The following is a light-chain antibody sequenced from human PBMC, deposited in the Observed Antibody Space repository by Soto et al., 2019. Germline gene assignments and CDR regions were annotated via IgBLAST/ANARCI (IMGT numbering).Light chain of an antibody. V-gene: IGKV3-20*01. CDR1: QSVSSSY. J-gene: IGKJ1*01. CDR2: DAS. CDR3: QQYGSSPTWT. Sequence: EIVLTQSPGTLSLSPGERATLSCGPSQSVSSSYVAWYQQKPGQAPRLLIYDASNRATGVPARFRGSGSGTDFTLTISSLEPEDFSVYYCQQYGSSPTWTFGQGTKVDIK.